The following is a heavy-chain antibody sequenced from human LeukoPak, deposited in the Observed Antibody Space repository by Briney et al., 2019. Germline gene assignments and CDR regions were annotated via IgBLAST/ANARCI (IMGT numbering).Heavy chain of an antibody. D-gene: IGHD4-23*01. CDR3: AKAGVGATVVTPFYYYYGMDV. CDR1: GFTFSSYG. CDR2: ISYDGSNK. J-gene: IGHJ6*02. Sequence: GGSLRLSCAASGFTFSSYGMHWVRQAPGKGLEWVAVISYDGSNKYYADSVKGRFTISRDNFKNTLYLQMNSLRAEDTAVYYCAKAGVGATVVTPFYYYYGMDVWGQGTTVTVSS. V-gene: IGHV3-30*18.